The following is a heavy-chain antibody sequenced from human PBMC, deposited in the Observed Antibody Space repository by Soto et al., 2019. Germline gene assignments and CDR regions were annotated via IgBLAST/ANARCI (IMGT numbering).Heavy chain of an antibody. V-gene: IGHV1-18*01. J-gene: IGHJ3*02. D-gene: IGHD6-13*01. CDR3: ARDLLSSSRSTVRFDI. CDR2: INTYNGHT. CDR1: GYTFTNYG. Sequence: QVQLVQSGTEVKKPGASVKVSCKASGYTFTNYGISWVRQAPGQGLEWLAWINTYNGHTNYAQKLQGRVTLTTDTSTSTAYMELRSLRSDDTAVYYCARDLLSSSRSTVRFDIWGQGTMVTVSS.